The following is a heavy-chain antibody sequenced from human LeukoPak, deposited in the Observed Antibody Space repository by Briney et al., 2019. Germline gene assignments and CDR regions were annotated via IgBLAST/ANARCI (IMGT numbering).Heavy chain of an antibody. CDR2: INPSGGST. CDR1: GYTFTSYY. CDR3: ARDSAPGDTYGLLGIDS. D-gene: IGHD5-18*01. Sequence: ASVKVSCKASGYTFTSYYMHWVRQAPGQGLEWMGIINPSGGSTSYAQKFQGRVTMTRDMSTSTVYMELSSLRSDDTAVYYCARDSAPGDTYGLLGIDSWGQGTLVTVSS. J-gene: IGHJ4*02. V-gene: IGHV1-46*01.